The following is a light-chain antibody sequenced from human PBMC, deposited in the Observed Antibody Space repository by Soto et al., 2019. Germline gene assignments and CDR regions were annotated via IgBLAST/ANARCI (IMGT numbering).Light chain of an antibody. CDR3: CSYAGSSTYV. Sequence: QSVLIQPASVSGSPGQSITISCTGTSSVVGSYNLVSWYQQHPGKAPKLMIYEVSKRPSGVSNRFSGSKSGNTASLTISGLQAEDEADYYCCSYAGSSTYVFGTGTKVTVL. CDR1: SSVVGSYNL. V-gene: IGLV2-23*02. J-gene: IGLJ1*01. CDR2: EVS.